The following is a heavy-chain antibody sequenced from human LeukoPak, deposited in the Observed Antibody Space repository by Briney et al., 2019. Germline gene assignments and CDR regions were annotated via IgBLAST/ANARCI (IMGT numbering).Heavy chain of an antibody. J-gene: IGHJ1*01. CDR2: IRYDGSNK. D-gene: IGHD6-13*01. Sequence: GGSLRLSCAASGFTFSSYGMHWVRQAPGKGLEWVAFIRYDGSNKYYADSVKGPFTISRDNSKNTLYLQMNSLRAEDTAVYYCAKGKPGYSSSWYFQHWGQGTLVTVSS. CDR3: AKGKPGYSSSWYFQH. CDR1: GFTFSSYG. V-gene: IGHV3-30*02.